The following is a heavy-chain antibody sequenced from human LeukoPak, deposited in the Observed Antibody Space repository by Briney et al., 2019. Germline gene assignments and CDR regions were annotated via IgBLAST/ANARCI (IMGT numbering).Heavy chain of an antibody. CDR3: ARGKVFLRRSDAFDI. V-gene: IGHV1-2*02. J-gene: IGHJ3*02. CDR2: INPNSGGT. D-gene: IGHD2/OR15-2a*01. Sequence: ASVTVSFTASGYTFTGYYMHWVRQAPGQGLEWMGWINPNSGGTNYAQKFQGRVTMTRDTSISTAYMELSRLRSDDTAVYYCARGKVFLRRSDAFDIWGQGTVVTVSS. CDR1: GYTFTGYY.